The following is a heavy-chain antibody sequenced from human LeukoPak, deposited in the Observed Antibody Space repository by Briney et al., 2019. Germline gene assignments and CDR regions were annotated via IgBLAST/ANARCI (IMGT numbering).Heavy chain of an antibody. Sequence: ASVKVSCKASGYPFTGYYMHWVRQAPGQGLEWMGWINPNSGGTNYAQKFQGRVTMTRDTSISTAYMELSRLRSDDTAVYYCARGVSGSYYSYYMDVWGKGTTVTVSS. V-gene: IGHV1-2*02. CDR1: GYPFTGYY. J-gene: IGHJ6*03. CDR2: INPNSGGT. CDR3: ARGVSGSYYSYYMDV. D-gene: IGHD1-26*01.